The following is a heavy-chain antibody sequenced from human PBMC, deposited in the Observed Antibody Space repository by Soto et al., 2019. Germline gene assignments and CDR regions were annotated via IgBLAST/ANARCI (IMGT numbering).Heavy chain of an antibody. V-gene: IGHV1-69*02. D-gene: IGHD5-12*01. CDR2: IVPILGIA. CDR3: EKWGDGYNSGFDY. CDR1: GGTFSSYT. J-gene: IGHJ4*02. Sequence: QVQLVQSGAEVKKPGSSVKVSCKASGGTFSSYTISWVRHAPGQGLEWMGRIVPILGIANYAQKSQGRVTITADKSTSTAYMELSSLRSEDTAVYYCEKWGDGYNSGFDYWGQGTLVTVSS.